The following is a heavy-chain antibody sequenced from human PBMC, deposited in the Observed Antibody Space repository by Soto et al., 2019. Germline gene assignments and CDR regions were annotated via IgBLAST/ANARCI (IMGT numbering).Heavy chain of an antibody. CDR3: AREGRAVRRVIIGKPDY. J-gene: IGHJ4*02. D-gene: IGHD3-10*01. CDR1: GVSISRYY. Sequence: SETLSLTCTVSGVSISRYYWSWIRQPPGKGLEWIGSIYYSGSTNYNPSLKSRVTISVDTSKNQFSLKLSSVTAADTAVYYCAREGRAVRRVIIGKPDYWGQGTLVTVSS. V-gene: IGHV4-59*12. CDR2: IYYSGST.